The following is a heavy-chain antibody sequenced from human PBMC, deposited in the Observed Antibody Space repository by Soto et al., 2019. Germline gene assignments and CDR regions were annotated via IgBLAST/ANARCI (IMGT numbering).Heavy chain of an antibody. CDR1: GYSFTGHY. Sequence: QVQHVQSGAEVKKPVDSVKVSCNASGYSFTGHYMHWVRRAPGQGLEWMGWVNLNTGGTDYAQEFQGRVTINTATSIRTVYLEVTRLKFDDTAIYYCASDPSSFLGRVYGMEVWGQGTEVTVS. V-gene: IGHV1-2*02. CDR2: VNLNTGGT. CDR3: ASDPSSFLGRVYGMEV. J-gene: IGHJ6*02.